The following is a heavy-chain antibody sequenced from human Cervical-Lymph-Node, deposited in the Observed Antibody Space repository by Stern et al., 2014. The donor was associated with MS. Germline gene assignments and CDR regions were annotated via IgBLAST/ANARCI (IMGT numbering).Heavy chain of an antibody. CDR1: GFTFSYHA. CDR2: ISYDGRDK. V-gene: IGHV3-30*01. Sequence: QVQLVQSGGGVVQPGRSLRLSCAASGFTFSYHAMHWVRQAQGKGLEWVALISYDGRDKNDADSVKGRFPISRDNSRNTLYLQMNSLRVDDTAVYYCARGGAVTTSDYYLDYWGQGILVTVSS. CDR3: ARGGAVTTSDYYLDY. J-gene: IGHJ4*02. D-gene: IGHD4-17*01.